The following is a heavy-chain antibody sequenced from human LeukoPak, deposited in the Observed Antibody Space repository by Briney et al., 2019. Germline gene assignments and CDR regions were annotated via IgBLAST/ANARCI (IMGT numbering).Heavy chain of an antibody. V-gene: IGHV4-31*03. CDR2: IYCSGST. CDR1: GGSISSGGYY. J-gene: IGHJ4*02. Sequence: PSQTLSLTCTVSGGSISSGGYYWSWIRQHPGKGLEWIGYIYCSGSTYYNPSLKSRVTISVDTSKNQFSLKLSSVTAADTAVYYCARGDIVVVPADGPVFDYWGQGTLVTVSS. D-gene: IGHD2-2*01. CDR3: ARGDIVVVPADGPVFDY.